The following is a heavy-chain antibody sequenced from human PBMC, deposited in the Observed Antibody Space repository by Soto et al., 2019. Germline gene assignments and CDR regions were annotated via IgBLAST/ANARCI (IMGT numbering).Heavy chain of an antibody. D-gene: IGHD5-18*01. Sequence: PGGSLRLSCAASGFTFSSYGMHWVRQAPGKGLEWVAVISYDGSNKYYADSVKGRFTISRDNSKNTLYLQMNSLRAEDTAVYYCAKGLGIQLYYYYAMDVSGQATTVTVSS. V-gene: IGHV3-30*18. CDR2: ISYDGSNK. J-gene: IGHJ6*02. CDR3: AKGLGIQLYYYYAMDV. CDR1: GFTFSSYG.